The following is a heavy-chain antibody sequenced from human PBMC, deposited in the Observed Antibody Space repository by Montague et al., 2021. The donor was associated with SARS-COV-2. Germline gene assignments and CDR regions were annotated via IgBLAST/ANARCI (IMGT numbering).Heavy chain of an antibody. CDR1: GDSISTDNW. CDR3: ARKGSGRSDLAY. J-gene: IGHJ4*02. V-gene: IGHV4-4*02. D-gene: IGHD1-26*01. CDR2: IYHTGGT. Sequence: SETLSLTCVVPGDSISTDNWWTWVRLPPGKGLEWVGEIYHTGGTKYKPSLKSRVSKSVDKSWNQFSLRLTSVTAADTAIYYCARKGSGRSDLAYWGQGTLVTVSS.